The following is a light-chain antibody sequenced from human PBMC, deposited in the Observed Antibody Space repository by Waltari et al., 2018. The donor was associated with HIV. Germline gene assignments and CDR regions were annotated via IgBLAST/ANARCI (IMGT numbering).Light chain of an antibody. V-gene: IGLV2-14*01. CDR1: SSDVGGYNY. J-gene: IGLJ2*01. CDR2: EVS. CDR3: SSYTSSITLVL. Sequence: QSALTQPASVSGSPGQSITISCTGTSSDVGGYNYVSWYQQHPGKAPKLMIYEVSNRPAGVSNRCSGSKSGNTASLTISGLQAEDEANYYCSSYTSSITLVLFGGGTKLTVL.